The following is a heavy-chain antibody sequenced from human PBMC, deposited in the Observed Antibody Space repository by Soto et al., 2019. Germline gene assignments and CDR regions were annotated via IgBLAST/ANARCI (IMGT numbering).Heavy chain of an antibody. CDR2: INPNSGGT. J-gene: IGHJ4*02. CDR3: ARESPDSSGYYYVDY. Sequence: ASVKVSCKASGYTFTGYYMHWVRQAPGQGLEWMGWINPNSGGTNYAQKFQGWVTMTRDTSISTAYMELSRLRSDDTAVYYCARESPDSSGYYYVDYWGQGTLVTVSS. V-gene: IGHV1-2*04. D-gene: IGHD3-22*01. CDR1: GYTFTGYY.